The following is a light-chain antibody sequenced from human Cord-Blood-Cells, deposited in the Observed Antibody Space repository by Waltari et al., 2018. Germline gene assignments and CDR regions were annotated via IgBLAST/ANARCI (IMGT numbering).Light chain of an antibody. CDR1: RSAAGSCNL. CDR3: CSYAGSSTWV. J-gene: IGLJ3*02. Sequence: HSAPAQPAHVSVPPGPPNTIPCTGPRSAAGSCNLVTWYQQHPGKAPKPMMYEVSKRPSGVSNRFSGSKSGNTASLTISGLQAEDEADYYCCSYAGSSTWVFGGGTKLTVL. CDR2: EVS. V-gene: IGLV2-23*02.